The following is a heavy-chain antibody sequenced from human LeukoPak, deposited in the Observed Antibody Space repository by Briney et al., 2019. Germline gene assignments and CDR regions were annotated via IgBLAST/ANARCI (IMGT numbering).Heavy chain of an antibody. D-gene: IGHD3-10*01. Sequence: GASVKVSCKASGYTFTTYDINWVRQATGQGLEWMGWMNPNSGNTGYAQKFQGRVTMTRNTSVSTAYMELNSLRSEDTAVYYCARANYYGSGKKGLDYWGQGTLVTVSS. CDR3: ARANYYGSGKKGLDY. V-gene: IGHV1-8*01. CDR2: MNPNSGNT. J-gene: IGHJ4*02. CDR1: GYTFTTYD.